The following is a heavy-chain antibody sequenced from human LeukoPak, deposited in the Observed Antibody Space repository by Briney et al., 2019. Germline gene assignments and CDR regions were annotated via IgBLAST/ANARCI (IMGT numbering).Heavy chain of an antibody. CDR1: DDSTSSFY. V-gene: IGHV4-59*08. J-gene: IGHJ3*02. CDR2: IYYSGTT. CDR3: ARSRDIVVVVAADDAFDI. D-gene: IGHD2-15*01. Sequence: PSETLSLTCTVSDDSTSSFYWNWIRQPPGKGLEWIGYIYYSGTTSYNPSLKSRGTISVDTSKNQFSLKLSSVTAADTAVYYCARSRDIVVVVAADDAFDIWGQGTMVTVSS.